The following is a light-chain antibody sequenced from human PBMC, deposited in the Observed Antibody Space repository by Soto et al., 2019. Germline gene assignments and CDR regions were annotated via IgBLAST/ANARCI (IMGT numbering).Light chain of an antibody. CDR1: QSVSSSY. J-gene: IGKJ4*01. CDR2: GAS. Sequence: EIVLTQSPGTLSFSPGERASLXFVARQSVSSSYLAWYQQKPGQAPRLLIYGASTRATGIPARFSGSGSGTEFTLTISCLQSEDFATYYCQQYYSYPPLTFGGGTKVDIK. CDR3: QQYYSYPPLT. V-gene: IGKV3-20*01.